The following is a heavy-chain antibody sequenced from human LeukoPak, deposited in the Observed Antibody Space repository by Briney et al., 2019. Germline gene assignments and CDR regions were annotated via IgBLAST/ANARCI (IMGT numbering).Heavy chain of an antibody. Sequence: QSGGSLRLSCAASGFTFSSYWMSWVRQAPGKGLEWVANIKQDGSEKYYVDSVKGRFTISRDNAKNSLYLQMNSLRAEDTAVYYCARDWPYYGSGSWYYYYGMDVWGQGTTVTVSS. D-gene: IGHD3-10*01. CDR2: IKQDGSEK. CDR1: GFTFSSYW. V-gene: IGHV3-7*01. CDR3: ARDWPYYGSGSWYYYYGMDV. J-gene: IGHJ6*02.